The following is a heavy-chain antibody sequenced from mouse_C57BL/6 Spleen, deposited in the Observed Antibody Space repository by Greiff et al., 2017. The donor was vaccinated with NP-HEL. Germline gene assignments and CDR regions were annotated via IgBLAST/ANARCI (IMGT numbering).Heavy chain of an antibody. D-gene: IGHD1-1*01. CDR3: ARATTDWYFDV. CDR1: GYTFTRYW. J-gene: IGHJ1*03. V-gene: IGHV1-69*01. CDR2: IDPSDSYT. Sequence: QVQLQQPGAELVMPGASVKLSCKASGYTFTRYWMHWVKQSPGQGLEWIGEIDPSDSYTNYNQKFKCKSTLTVDKSSSTAYMQISSLTSEDSAVYYCARATTDWYFDVWGTGTTVTVSS.